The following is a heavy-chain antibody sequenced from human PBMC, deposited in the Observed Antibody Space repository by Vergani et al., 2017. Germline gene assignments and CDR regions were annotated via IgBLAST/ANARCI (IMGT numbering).Heavy chain of an antibody. J-gene: IGHJ2*01. CDR2: INSDGSST. Sequence: EVQLVESGGGLVQPGGSLRLSCEASGFTFSSYWMHWVRQAPGKGLVWVSRINSDGSSTSYADSVKGRFTISRDNAKNTLYLQMNSLRAEDTAVYYCAREEATDWYFDLWGRGTLVTVSS. V-gene: IGHV3-74*01. CDR1: GFTFSSYW. CDR3: AREEATDWYFDL. D-gene: IGHD1-26*01.